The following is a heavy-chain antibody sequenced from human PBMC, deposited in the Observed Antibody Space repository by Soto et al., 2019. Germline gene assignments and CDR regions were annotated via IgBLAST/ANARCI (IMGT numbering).Heavy chain of an antibody. V-gene: IGHV4-31*03. CDR1: GGSISSGGYY. CDR3: AREGAAGERYYYGMDV. Sequence: SETLSLTCTVSGGSISSGGYYWSWIRQHPGKGLEWIGYIYYSGSTYYNPSLKSRVTISVDTSKNQFSLKLSSVTAADTAVYYCAREGAAGERYYYGMDVWGQGTTVTVS. D-gene: IGHD6-13*01. CDR2: IYYSGST. J-gene: IGHJ6*02.